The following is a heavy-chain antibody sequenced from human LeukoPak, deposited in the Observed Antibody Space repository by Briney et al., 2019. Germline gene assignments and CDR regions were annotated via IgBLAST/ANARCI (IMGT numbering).Heavy chain of an antibody. J-gene: IGHJ4*02. V-gene: IGHV4-34*01. CDR2: INHSGST. D-gene: IGHD2-8*02. CDR1: GGSFSGYY. Sequence: KPSETLSLTCAVYGGSFSGYYWSWIRHPPGKGLEWIGEINHSGSTNYNPSLKSRVTISVDTSKNQFSLKLSSVTAADAAVYYCARSELTGGELRDYWGQGTLVTVSS. CDR3: ARSELTGGELRDY.